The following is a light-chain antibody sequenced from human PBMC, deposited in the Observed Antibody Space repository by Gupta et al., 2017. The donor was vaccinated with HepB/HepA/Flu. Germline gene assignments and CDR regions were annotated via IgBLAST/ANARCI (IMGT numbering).Light chain of an antibody. CDR2: AAS. CDR1: QTVSSTY. CDR3: HHEGSSSWT. J-gene: IGKJ1*01. V-gene: IGKV3-20*01. Sequence: EIVLTQSPGTLSLSPGERSTLSCRTSQTVSSTYLAWYQQKPGQAPRLLIYAASNRATGIPDRFSGSGSGTEFTLTIRRLEPEDFAVYYCHHEGSSSWTFGQGTEVEIK.